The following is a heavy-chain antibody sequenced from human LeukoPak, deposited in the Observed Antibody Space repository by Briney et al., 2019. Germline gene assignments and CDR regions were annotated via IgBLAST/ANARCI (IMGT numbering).Heavy chain of an antibody. J-gene: IGHJ4*02. D-gene: IGHD2-21*02. CDR1: GFTFSGST. V-gene: IGHV3-73*01. CDR3: SRHEALPGDY. CDR2: IRTKANNYAT. Sequence: GGSLKLSCAASGFTFSGSTVHWVRQASGKGLDWVGHIRTKANNYATAYAASVKGRFTISRDDSKNTAYLQMNSLKIEDTAVYYCSRHEALPGDYWGQGTLVAVSS.